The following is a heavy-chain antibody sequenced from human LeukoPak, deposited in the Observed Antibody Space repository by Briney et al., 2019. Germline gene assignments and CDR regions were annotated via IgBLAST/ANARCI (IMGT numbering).Heavy chain of an antibody. D-gene: IGHD6-19*01. CDR1: GYSISSGYY. J-gene: IGHJ6*03. Sequence: SETLSLTCTVSGYSISSGYYWGWIRQPPGKGLEWIGSIYHSGRTFYNPSLKSRVTISVDTSKNQFSLKLSSVTAADTAVYYCARAVAGYYYYYYMDVWGKGTTVTVSS. CDR2: IYHSGRT. CDR3: ARAVAGYYYYYYMDV. V-gene: IGHV4-38-2*02.